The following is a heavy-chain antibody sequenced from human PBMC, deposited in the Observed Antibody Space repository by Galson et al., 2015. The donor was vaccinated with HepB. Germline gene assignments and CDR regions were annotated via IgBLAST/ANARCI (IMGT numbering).Heavy chain of an antibody. D-gene: IGHD2-21*02. V-gene: IGHV3-74*01. CDR2: INIGGSKT. CDR3: VMGTSDCTGVGY. CDR1: GNTFSNYW. Sequence: SLRLSCAASGNTFSNYWMHWVRQAPGKGLVTVSRINIGGSKTDYVDSVKGRFTISRDDAKNTLYLQMNTLRAKDTAVYYWVMGTSDCTGVGYWGQGVLVTGSA. J-gene: IGHJ4*02.